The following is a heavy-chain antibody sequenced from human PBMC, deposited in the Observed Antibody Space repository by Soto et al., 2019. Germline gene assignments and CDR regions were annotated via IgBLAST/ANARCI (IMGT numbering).Heavy chain of an antibody. Sequence: EVQLVESGGGLVQPGGSLRLSCEASGFTFSRYSMNWVRQAPGKGLEWVSYINNDSDYIYYADSVKGRFTISRDNVKNALYLQMASLRAEDTAVYYCARDIVAGSGWYTYDYWGQGTLVTVSS. CDR3: ARDIVAGSGWYTYDY. CDR2: INNDSDYI. CDR1: GFTFSRYS. V-gene: IGHV3-48*04. D-gene: IGHD6-19*01. J-gene: IGHJ4*02.